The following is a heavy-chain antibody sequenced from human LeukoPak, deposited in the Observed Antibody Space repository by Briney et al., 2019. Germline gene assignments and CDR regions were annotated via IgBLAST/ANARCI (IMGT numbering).Heavy chain of an antibody. J-gene: IGHJ4*02. V-gene: IGHV4-4*07. CDR2: IYTSGST. CDR3: ARPRYSGWYRYYFDY. Sequence: SETLSLTCTVSGGSISSYYWSRIRQPAGKGLEWIGRIYTSGSTNYNPSLKSRVTMSVDTSKNQFSLKLSSVTAADTAVYYCARPRYSGWYRYYFDYWGQGTLVTVSS. D-gene: IGHD6-19*01. CDR1: GGSISSYY.